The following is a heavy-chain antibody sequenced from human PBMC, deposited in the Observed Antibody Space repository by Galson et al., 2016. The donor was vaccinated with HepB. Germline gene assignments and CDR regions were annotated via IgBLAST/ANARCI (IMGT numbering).Heavy chain of an antibody. Sequence: SETLSLTCTVSGGSITSDYWSWIRQPAGKGLEWIGRISTSGHIKYNPSLESRVTMSVDTSKNQFSLSLSSVTAADTAVYYCARSYGGYAFDIWGQGTMVTVSS. CDR3: ARSYGGYAFDI. V-gene: IGHV4-4*07. D-gene: IGHD4-23*01. J-gene: IGHJ3*02. CDR1: GGSITSDY. CDR2: ISTSGHI.